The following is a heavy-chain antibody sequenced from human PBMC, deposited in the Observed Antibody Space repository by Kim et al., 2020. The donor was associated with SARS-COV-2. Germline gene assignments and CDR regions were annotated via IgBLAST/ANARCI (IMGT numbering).Heavy chain of an antibody. CDR3: TRIPGPTLAFWDAFDV. CDR2: IRSKVCSYAT. CDR1: GFTFSNSP. Sequence: WGSLRLSCAASGFTFSNSPIHWVRQASGKGLEWVGRIRSKVCSYATSYAASVKGRFTISRDDSESTAYLQMNSLKTEDTAVYYCTRIPGPTLAFWDAFDV. V-gene: IGHV3-73*01. J-gene: IGHJ3*01. D-gene: IGHD1-1*01.